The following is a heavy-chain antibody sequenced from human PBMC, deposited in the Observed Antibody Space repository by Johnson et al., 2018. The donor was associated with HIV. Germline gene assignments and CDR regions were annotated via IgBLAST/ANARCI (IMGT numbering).Heavy chain of an antibody. J-gene: IGHJ3*02. CDR2: IRYDGSNK. Sequence: VQLVESGGGLVQPGGSLRLYCAASGFTFSSYAMHWVRQAPGKGLEWVAFIRYDGSNKYYVDSVRGRFTISRDNAKNSLYLQMNSLRAEDTAVYYCAREGLLIAAAGAFNIWGQGTKVTVSS. D-gene: IGHD6-13*01. V-gene: IGHV3-30*02. CDR3: AREGLLIAAAGAFNI. CDR1: GFTFSSYA.